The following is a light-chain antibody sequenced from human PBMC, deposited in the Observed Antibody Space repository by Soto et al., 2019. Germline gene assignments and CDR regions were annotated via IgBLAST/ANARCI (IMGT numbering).Light chain of an antibody. Sequence: DIQMTQSPSSLSASVGDRVTITCRASQGISNYLAWYQQKAGTAPKVLIYDASRLESGVPSRISGSGSGTEFTLTISRLQPDDFASYYCQHYDSYSWTFGQGTKWIS. J-gene: IGKJ1*01. CDR3: QHYDSYSWT. V-gene: IGKV1-16*01. CDR1: QGISNY. CDR2: DAS.